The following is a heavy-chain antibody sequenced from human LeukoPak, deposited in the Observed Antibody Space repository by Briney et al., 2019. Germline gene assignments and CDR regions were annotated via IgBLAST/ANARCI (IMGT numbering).Heavy chain of an antibody. CDR2: ISAYNGNT. CDR1: GYTFTSYG. V-gene: IGHV1-18*01. Sequence: ASVKVSCKASGYTFTSYGISWVRQAPGQGLEWMGWISAYNGNTNYAQKLQGSVTMTTDTSTSTAYMDLRSLRSDDTAVYYCARDLTQSGTDAFDIWGQGTMVTVSS. J-gene: IGHJ3*02. D-gene: IGHD1-14*01. CDR3: ARDLTQSGTDAFDI.